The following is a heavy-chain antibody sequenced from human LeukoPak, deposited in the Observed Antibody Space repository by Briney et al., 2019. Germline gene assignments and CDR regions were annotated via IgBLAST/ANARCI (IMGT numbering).Heavy chain of an antibody. Sequence: ASVKVSCKASGYTLTGYHMHWVRQAPGQGLEWMGRINPKSGGTNYAQTFQGRVTMTRDTSISTAYMEISRLTPDDTAVCFCVRDKEAQVWLPGDSWVEGTLVTASS. CDR2: INPKSGGT. D-gene: IGHD5-18*01. CDR1: GYTLTGYH. J-gene: IGHJ4*02. V-gene: IGHV1-2*06. CDR3: VRDKEAQVWLPGDS.